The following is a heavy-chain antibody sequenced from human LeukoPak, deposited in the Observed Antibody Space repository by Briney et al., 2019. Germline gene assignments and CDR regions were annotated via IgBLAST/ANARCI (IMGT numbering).Heavy chain of an antibody. CDR2: IHYSGST. J-gene: IGHJ4*02. D-gene: IGHD3-10*01. CDR3: ARSIRGGILYYFDY. CDR1: GGSISSYY. V-gene: IGHV4-59*01. Sequence: SETLSLTCTVSGGSISSYYWSWIRQPPGKGLEWIGYIHYSGSTNYSPSLKSRVTISVDTSKNQFSLKLSSVTAADTAVYYCARSIRGGILYYFDYWGQGTLVTVSS.